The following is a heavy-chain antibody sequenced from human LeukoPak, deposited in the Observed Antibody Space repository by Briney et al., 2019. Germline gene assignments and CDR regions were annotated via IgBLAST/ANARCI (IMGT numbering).Heavy chain of an antibody. CDR3: ARSTRTDDAFDI. Sequence: GGSLRLSCEGSGFPFSSHGMNWVRQAPGKGLEWVSGISPGGGPTYYADSVKGRFTISRDNSKNTLYLQMNSLRAEDTAVYYCARSTRTDDAFDIWGQGTMVTVSS. CDR2: ISPGGGPT. V-gene: IGHV3-23*01. CDR1: GFPFSSHG. J-gene: IGHJ3*02.